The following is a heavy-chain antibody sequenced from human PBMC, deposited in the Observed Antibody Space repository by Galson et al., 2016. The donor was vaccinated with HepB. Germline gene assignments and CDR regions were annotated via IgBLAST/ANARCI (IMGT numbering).Heavy chain of an antibody. CDR3: AREFGDILVVPAT. J-gene: IGHJ5*02. D-gene: IGHD2-2*01. Sequence: SVKVSCKASGYTFTSYDINWVRQAPGKGLEWMGWMTPISGGTGYAQKFQGRLTMTRDTSISTAYMELSSLTSDDTAVYYRAREFGDILVVPATWGQGTLVTVSS. V-gene: IGHV1-8*01. CDR2: MTPISGGT. CDR1: GYTFTSYD.